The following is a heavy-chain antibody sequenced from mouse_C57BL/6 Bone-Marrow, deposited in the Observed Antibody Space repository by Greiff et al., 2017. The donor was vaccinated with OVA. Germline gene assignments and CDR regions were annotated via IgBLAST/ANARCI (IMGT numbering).Heavy chain of an antibody. Sequence: VQLQQSGPVLVKPGASVKMSCKASGYTFTDYYMNWVKQSHGKSLEWIGVINPYNGGTSYNQKFKGKATLTVDKSSSAAYMELNSLTSEDSAVYDCARYYYGSSPGFAYWGQGTLVTVSA. J-gene: IGHJ3*01. D-gene: IGHD1-1*01. V-gene: IGHV1-19*01. CDR1: GYTFTDYY. CDR3: ARYYYGSSPGFAY. CDR2: INPYNGGT.